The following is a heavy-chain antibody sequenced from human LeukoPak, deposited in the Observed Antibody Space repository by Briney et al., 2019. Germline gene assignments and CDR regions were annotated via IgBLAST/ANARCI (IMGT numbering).Heavy chain of an antibody. CDR1: GFTFSSYV. Sequence: GGSLRLSCAASGFTFSSYVMHWVRQAPGKGLEWVAFIRYDGSNKYYADSVKGRFTISRDNSKNTLYLQMNSLRAEDTAVYYCAKEPAITMVRGVSDYWGQGTLVTVSS. CDR2: IRYDGSNK. D-gene: IGHD3-10*01. V-gene: IGHV3-30*02. CDR3: AKEPAITMVRGVSDY. J-gene: IGHJ4*02.